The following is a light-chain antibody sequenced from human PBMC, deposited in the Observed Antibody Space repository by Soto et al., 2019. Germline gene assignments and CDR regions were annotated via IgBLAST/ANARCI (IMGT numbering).Light chain of an antibody. CDR3: CSYTTTSTRL. CDR2: EVS. CDR1: TSDVGAYNY. V-gene: IGLV2-14*01. J-gene: IGLJ2*01. Sequence: QLVLTQPASVSGSPGQSITISCTGTTSDVGAYNYVSWYQQHPGRAPKVVIYEVSYRPSGVSHRFSGSKSGSTASLTISGLQAEDEAIYYCCSYTTTSTRLFGGGTKVTVL.